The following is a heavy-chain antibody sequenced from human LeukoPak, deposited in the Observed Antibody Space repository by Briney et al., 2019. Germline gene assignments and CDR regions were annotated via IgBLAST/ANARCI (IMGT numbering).Heavy chain of an antibody. CDR2: ISGSGGST. J-gene: IGHJ4*02. CDR3: ARVDKKFEDSGYRSFDL. CDR1: GFTFSSYA. Sequence: GGSLRLSCAASGFTFSSYAMSWVRQAPGKGLEWVSAISGSGGSTYYADSVKGRFTISRDNSKNTLYLQMNSLRAEDTAVYYCARVDKKFEDSGYRSFDLWGQGILVTVSS. V-gene: IGHV3-23*01. D-gene: IGHD3-22*01.